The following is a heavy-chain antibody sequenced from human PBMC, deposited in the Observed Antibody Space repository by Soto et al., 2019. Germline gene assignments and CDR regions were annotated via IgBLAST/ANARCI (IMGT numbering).Heavy chain of an antibody. CDR3: AKDQLSSSWENYYYYYGMDV. CDR1: GFTFSSYW. CDR2: ISGSGGST. V-gene: IGHV3-23*01. D-gene: IGHD6-13*01. Sequence: GGSLRLSCAASGFTFSSYWLSWVRQAPGKGLEWVSAISGSGGSTYYADSVKGRFTISRENSKNTLYLQMNSLRAEDTAVYYCAKDQLSSSWENYYYYYGMDVRGQGTTLTVS. J-gene: IGHJ6*02.